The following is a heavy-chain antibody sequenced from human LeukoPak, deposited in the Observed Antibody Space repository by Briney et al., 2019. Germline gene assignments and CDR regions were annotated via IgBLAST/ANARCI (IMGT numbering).Heavy chain of an antibody. D-gene: IGHD6-13*01. V-gene: IGHV2-5*01. CDR3: AHRSSSCGTFDP. CDR1: GFSLSTSGVV. J-gene: IGHJ5*02. Sequence: SGPTLVKPTQTLTLTCTFSGFSLSTSGVVVGWIRQPPGKALEWLALIYWNDDKRYSPSLKSRLTITKDTSKNQVVLTMTNMDPVDTATYYCAHRSSSCGTFDPWGQGTLVTVSS. CDR2: IYWNDDK.